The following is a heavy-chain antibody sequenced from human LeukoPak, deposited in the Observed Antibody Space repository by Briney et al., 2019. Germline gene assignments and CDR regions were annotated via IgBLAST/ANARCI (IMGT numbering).Heavy chain of an antibody. D-gene: IGHD3-10*01. Sequence: GGSLRLSCATSGFIFSSYDMNWVRQAPGKGLEWVSFISNSGSTIHYADSVKGRFTISRDNAKKSLFLQMRSLRAEDTAVYYCYGSGSYYGNVSYYYGMDLWGQGTLVTVSS. CDR1: GFIFSSYD. J-gene: IGHJ6*02. V-gene: IGHV3-48*03. CDR3: YGSGSYYGNVSYYYGMDL. CDR2: ISNSGSTI.